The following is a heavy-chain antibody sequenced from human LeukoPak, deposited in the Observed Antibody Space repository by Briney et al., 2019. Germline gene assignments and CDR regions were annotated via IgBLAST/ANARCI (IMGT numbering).Heavy chain of an antibody. CDR3: ARDLASLAVAGTGFVY. Sequence: GASVNVSCKASGYTFTGYYMHWVRQAPGQGLEWMGWINPNSGGTNYAQKYQGRVTTTRDTSISTAYMELSRLRSDDTAVYYCARDLASLAVAGTGFVYRGERDLVTVSS. J-gene: IGHJ4*02. D-gene: IGHD6-19*01. V-gene: IGHV1-2*02. CDR1: GYTFTGYY. CDR2: INPNSGGT.